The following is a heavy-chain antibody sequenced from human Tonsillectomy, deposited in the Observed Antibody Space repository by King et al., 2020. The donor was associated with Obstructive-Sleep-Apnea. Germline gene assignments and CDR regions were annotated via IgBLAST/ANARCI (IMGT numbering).Heavy chain of an antibody. CDR1: GFTFSSYW. V-gene: IGHV3-7*01. CDR3: ARKLAAAGPDY. D-gene: IGHD6-13*01. J-gene: IGHJ4*02. CDR2: IRQDGSEK. Sequence: VQLVESGGGLVQPGGSLRLSCAASGFTFSSYWMTWVRQAPGKGLEWVANIRQDGSEKYYMDSVKGRFTISRDNAKNSLYLQMKSLRAEDTAVYYCARKLAAAGPDYWGQGTLVTVSS.